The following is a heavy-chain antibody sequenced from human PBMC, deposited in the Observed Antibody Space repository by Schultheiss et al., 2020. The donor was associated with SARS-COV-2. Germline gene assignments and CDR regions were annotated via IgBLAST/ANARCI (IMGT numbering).Heavy chain of an antibody. Sequence: SQTLSLTCTVSGGSISSGYYWGWIRQPPGKGLEWIGYIYYSGSTNYNPSLKSRVTISVDTSKNQFSLKLSSVTAADTAVYYCARGAITIFGVVAYGMDVWGQGTTVTVSS. CDR3: ARGAITIFGVVAYGMDV. J-gene: IGHJ6*02. CDR2: IYYSGST. D-gene: IGHD3-3*01. CDR1: GGSISSGYY. V-gene: IGHV4-61*05.